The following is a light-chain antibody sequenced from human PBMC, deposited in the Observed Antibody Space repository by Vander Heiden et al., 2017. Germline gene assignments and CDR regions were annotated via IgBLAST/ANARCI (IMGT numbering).Light chain of an antibody. J-gene: IGLJ3*02. CDR3: CSYAGSSTWV. Sequence: QPALTQPASVSGSPGLSTTLSFTATSIHVGSYNLVFWYQQHPGKAPKLMIYEVSKRPAGVANRLSGSKSGNTASLTISGLQAEDEADYYCCSYAGSSTWVFGGGTKLTVL. V-gene: IGLV2-23*02. CDR1: SIHVGSYNL. CDR2: EVS.